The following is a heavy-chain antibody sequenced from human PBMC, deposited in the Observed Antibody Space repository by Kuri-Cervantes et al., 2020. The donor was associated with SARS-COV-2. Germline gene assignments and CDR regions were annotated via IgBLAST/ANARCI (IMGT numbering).Heavy chain of an antibody. CDR1: GFTFSDYY. Sequence: ETLSLTCAASGFTFSDYYMSWIRQAPGKGLEWVANIKKDGSARNYMDSVKGRFYISRDNAKNSMYLQMNSLRGEDTAVYYCARVAGSSGGEDYWGQGTLVTVSS. D-gene: IGHD6-19*01. CDR3: ARVAGSSGGEDY. J-gene: IGHJ4*02. V-gene: IGHV3-7*01. CDR2: IKKDGSAR.